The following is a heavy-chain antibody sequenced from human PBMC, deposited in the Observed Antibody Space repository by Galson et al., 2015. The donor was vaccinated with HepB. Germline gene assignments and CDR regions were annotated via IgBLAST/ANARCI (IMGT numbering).Heavy chain of an antibody. CDR3: ARGGRIYSSGWYFYWFDP. J-gene: IGHJ5*02. D-gene: IGHD6-19*01. V-gene: IGHV1-69*13. CDR2: IIPIFGTA. Sequence: SVKVSCKASGGTFSSYAISWVRQAPGQGLEWMGGIIPIFGTANYAQKFQGRVTITADESTSTAYMELSSLRAEDTAVYYCARGGRIYSSGWYFYWFDPWVQGTLVTVSS. CDR1: GGTFSSYA.